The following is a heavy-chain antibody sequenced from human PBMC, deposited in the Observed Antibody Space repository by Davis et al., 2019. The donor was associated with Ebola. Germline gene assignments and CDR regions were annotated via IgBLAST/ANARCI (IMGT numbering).Heavy chain of an antibody. J-gene: IGHJ4*02. CDR2: INHSGST. Sequence: SETLSLSCAVYGGSFSGYYWSWIRQPPGKGLEWIGEINHSGSTNYNPSLKSRVTISVDTSKNQFSLKLSSVTAADTAVYYCARGGYSYGFDYWGQGTLVTVSS. V-gene: IGHV4-34*01. CDR1: GGSFSGYY. D-gene: IGHD5-18*01. CDR3: ARGGYSYGFDY.